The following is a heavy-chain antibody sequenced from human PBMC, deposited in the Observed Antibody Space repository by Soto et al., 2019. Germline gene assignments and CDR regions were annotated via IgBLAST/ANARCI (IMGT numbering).Heavy chain of an antibody. CDR1: GGSISSDY. D-gene: IGHD2-15*01. Sequence: PSETLYLTCTVSGGSISSDYWSWIRQPPGKGLEWIGYIYYSGSTNYNPSLKSRVTISVDTSKNQFSLKLSSVTAADTAVYYCARIVAANPAYYYYGMDVWGQGTTVTVSS. V-gene: IGHV4-59*01. CDR2: IYYSGST. CDR3: ARIVAANPAYYYYGMDV. J-gene: IGHJ6*02.